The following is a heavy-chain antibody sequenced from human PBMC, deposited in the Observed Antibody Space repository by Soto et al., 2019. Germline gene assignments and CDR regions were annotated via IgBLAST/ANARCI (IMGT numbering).Heavy chain of an antibody. J-gene: IGHJ4*02. V-gene: IGHV5-51*01. Sequence: PGESLKISCQGSGYSFSNYWDVWVRQMPGKGLEWMGIIYPGGSDTRYNPSFEGQVTISADKSINTAYLQWSSLKASDTALYYCARHMRYGGTSFPEGFDNWGQGTLVTVSS. CDR3: ARHMRYGGTSFPEGFDN. D-gene: IGHD4-17*01. CDR1: GYSFSNYW. CDR2: IYPGGSDT.